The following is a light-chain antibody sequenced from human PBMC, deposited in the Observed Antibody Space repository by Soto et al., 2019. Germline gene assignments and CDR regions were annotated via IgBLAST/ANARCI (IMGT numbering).Light chain of an antibody. J-gene: IGKJ4*01. CDR1: QSISSW. Sequence: DIQMTQSPSTLSASVGDRVTITCRASQSISSWLAWYQQKPGKAPKLLIYKASSLESGVPSRFSGSGSGTEFTLTISSLQPDDFATYYCQQYNSCLTFGGGTKVENK. CDR2: KAS. CDR3: QQYNSCLT. V-gene: IGKV1-5*03.